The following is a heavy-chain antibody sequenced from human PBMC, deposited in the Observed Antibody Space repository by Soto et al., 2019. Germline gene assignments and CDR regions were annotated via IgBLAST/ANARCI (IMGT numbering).Heavy chain of an antibody. V-gene: IGHV3-23*01. Sequence: EVQLLESGGGLVQPGGSLRLSCAASAFTFSSYAMSWVRQAPGKGLEWVSAISGSGGSTYYADSVKGRFTISRDNSKNTLYLQMNSLRAEDTAVYYCAKDRSIGGSYFDYWGQGTLVTVSS. J-gene: IGHJ4*02. CDR3: AKDRSIGGSYFDY. CDR2: ISGSGGST. D-gene: IGHD3-10*01. CDR1: AFTFSSYA.